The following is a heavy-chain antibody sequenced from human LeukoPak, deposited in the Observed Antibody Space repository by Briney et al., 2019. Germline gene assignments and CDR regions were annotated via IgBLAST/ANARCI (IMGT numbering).Heavy chain of an antibody. D-gene: IGHD3-10*01. J-gene: IGHJ6*03. CDR1: GFTVTRNY. CDR3: ARVYYGSGSLHYYYYYMDV. CDR2: TYSGGRT. V-gene: IGHV3-53*01. Sequence: PGGSLRLSCAASGFTVTRNYMTWVRQAPGKGLEWVSVTYSGGRTYYEDSVQGRVTISGDNSKNTLYLQMNSLRAEDTAVYYCARVYYGSGSLHYYYYYMDVWGKGTTVTISS.